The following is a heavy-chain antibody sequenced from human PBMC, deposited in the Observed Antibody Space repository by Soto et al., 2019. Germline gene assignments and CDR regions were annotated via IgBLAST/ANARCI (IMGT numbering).Heavy chain of an antibody. J-gene: IGHJ3*02. D-gene: IGHD3-22*01. CDR2: INPNSGGT. CDR3: AAYYYYDSSGYSRPRGDDFDI. CDR1: GYTFTGYY. Sequence: VAAVKVSCKASGYTFTGYYMHWVRQAAGQGLEWMGWINPNSGGTNYAQKFQGRVTMTRDTSISTAYMELSRLRSDDTAVYYCAAYYYYDSSGYSRPRGDDFDIWGQGEMVTVAS. V-gene: IGHV1-2*02.